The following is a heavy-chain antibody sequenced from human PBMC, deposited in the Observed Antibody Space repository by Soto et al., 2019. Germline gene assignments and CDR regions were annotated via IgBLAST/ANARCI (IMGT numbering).Heavy chain of an antibody. Sequence: QVQLVESGGGVVQPGRSLRLSCAASGFTFSSYAIHWVRQAPGKGLEWVAVISYDGGEKYYADPVKGRFTISRDNSKNXLYLQMNSLRPDDTAVYYCARPHWGPDYITRPYDSWGQGTLVTVSS. CDR2: ISYDGGEK. CDR1: GFTFSSYA. D-gene: IGHD4-4*01. J-gene: IGHJ4*02. CDR3: ARPHWGPDYITRPYDS. V-gene: IGHV3-30-3*01.